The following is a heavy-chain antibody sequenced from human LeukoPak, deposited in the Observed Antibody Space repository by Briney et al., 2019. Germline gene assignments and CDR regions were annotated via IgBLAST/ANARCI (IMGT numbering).Heavy chain of an antibody. CDR1: GFTFSSYS. CDR2: IYSGGST. CDR3: ARGGGSIPFDY. D-gene: IGHD1-26*01. V-gene: IGHV3-53*01. Sequence: GGSLRLSCAASGFTFSSYSMNWVRQAPGKGLEWVSVIYSGGSTYYADSVKGRFTISRDNSKNTLYLQMNSLRAEDTAVYYCARGGGSIPFDYWGQGTLVTVSS. J-gene: IGHJ4*02.